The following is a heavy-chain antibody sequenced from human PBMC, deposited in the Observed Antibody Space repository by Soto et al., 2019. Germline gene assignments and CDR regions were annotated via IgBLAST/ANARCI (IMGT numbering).Heavy chain of an antibody. CDR3: LRDLYSRSVGIDL. CDR2: TYYRSRFFS. V-gene: IGHV6-1*01. J-gene: IGHJ5*02. Sequence: QTLSHTCTTFEDSGCSYSAAWNWIRQSPSGGLEWLGRTYYRSRFFSDYAESVKSRIIINPDTSKNQFSLQLKSVTPEDTAVYYGLRDLYSRSVGIDLWCQGIPVTV. D-gene: IGHD3-22*01. CDR1: EDSGCSYSAA.